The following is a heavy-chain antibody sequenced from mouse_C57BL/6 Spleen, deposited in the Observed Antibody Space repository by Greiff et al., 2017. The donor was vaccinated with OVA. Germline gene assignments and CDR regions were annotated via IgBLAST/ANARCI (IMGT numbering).Heavy chain of an antibody. CDR2: INPNNGGT. V-gene: IGHV1-26*01. CDR3: ARNGYDRPFDY. J-gene: IGHJ2*01. CDR1: GYTFTDYY. Sequence: VQLQQSGPELVKPGASVKISCKASGYTFTDYYMNWVKQSHGKSLEWIGDINPNNGGTSYNQKFKGKATLTVDKSSSTAYMELRSLTSEDSAVYYCARNGYDRPFDYWGQGTTLTVSS. D-gene: IGHD2-2*01.